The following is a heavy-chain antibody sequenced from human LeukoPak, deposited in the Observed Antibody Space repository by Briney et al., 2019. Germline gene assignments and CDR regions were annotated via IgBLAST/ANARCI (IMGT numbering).Heavy chain of an antibody. D-gene: IGHD4-17*01. CDR3: ARDYGDYVPYYYYGMDV. CDR1: GGSLSSGDYY. Sequence: SETLSLTCTVSGGSLSSGDYYWSWIRQPPGKGLEWIGYIYYSGSTYYNPSLKSRVTISVDTSKNQFSLKLSSVTAADTAVYYCARDYGDYVPYYYYGMDVWGQGTTVTVSS. V-gene: IGHV4-30-4*01. CDR2: IYYSGST. J-gene: IGHJ6*02.